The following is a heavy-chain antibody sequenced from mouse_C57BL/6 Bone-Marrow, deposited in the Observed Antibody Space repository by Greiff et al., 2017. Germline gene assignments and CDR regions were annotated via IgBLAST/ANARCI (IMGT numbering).Heavy chain of an antibody. J-gene: IGHJ3*01. CDR1: GYTFTDYT. Sequence: VQLQQSDAELVKPGASVKISCKASGYTFTDYTIPWMKQRPERGLEWIGYIYPRDGSTKYNEKFKGKATLTADKSSSTAYMQLNSLTSEDTEVYFCAKALLFAYWGQGTLVTVSA. D-gene: IGHD2-10*01. CDR2: IYPRDGST. CDR3: AKALLFAY. V-gene: IGHV1-78*01.